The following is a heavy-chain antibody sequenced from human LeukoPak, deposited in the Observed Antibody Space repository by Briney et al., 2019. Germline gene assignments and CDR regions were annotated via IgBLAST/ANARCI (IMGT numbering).Heavy chain of an antibody. CDR3: AKDRGYSYGLVDY. V-gene: IGHV3-30*02. CDR2: IRYDGSNK. D-gene: IGHD5-18*01. J-gene: IGHJ4*02. CDR1: GFTFSSYG. Sequence: GGSLRLSCAASGFTFSSYGMHWVRQAPGKRLERVAFIRYDGSNKYYADSVKGRFTISRDNSKNTLYLQMNSLRAEDTAVYYCAKDRGYSYGLVDYWGQGTLVTVSS.